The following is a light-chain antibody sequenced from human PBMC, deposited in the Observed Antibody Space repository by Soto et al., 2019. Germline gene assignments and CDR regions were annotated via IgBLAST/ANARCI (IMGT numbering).Light chain of an antibody. J-gene: IGLJ2*01. V-gene: IGLV2-23*02. CDR2: EVT. CDR3: YSYAGTTTFVV. CDR1: SSDVGRYNL. Sequence: QSALTQPASVSGSLGQSSTISCTGTSSDVGRYNLVSWFQQLPGKAPKLMIYEVTKRPSGVSDRFSASKSGNTASLTISGLQAEDEADYYCYSYAGTTTFVVFGGGTKLTVL.